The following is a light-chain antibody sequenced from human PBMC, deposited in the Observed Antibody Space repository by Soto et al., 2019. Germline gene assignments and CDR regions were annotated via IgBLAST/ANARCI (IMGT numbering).Light chain of an antibody. CDR2: DVS. CDR1: QGIRGA. Sequence: AIQVTQSPSSLSASVGDRVTITCRASQGIRGALAWYQQRPGKPPKMLIYDVSKLERGVPSRFSGSDSGTHFTLTISSLQAEDFATYYCQQFNSYPITFGQGTRLEIK. CDR3: QQFNSYPIT. J-gene: IGKJ5*01. V-gene: IGKV1-13*02.